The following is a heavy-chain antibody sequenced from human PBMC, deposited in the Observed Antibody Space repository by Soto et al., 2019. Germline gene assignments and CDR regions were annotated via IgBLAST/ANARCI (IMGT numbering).Heavy chain of an antibody. CDR3: AGARYCSSTSCYANFAY. J-gene: IGHJ4*02. CDR2: IIPIFGTA. V-gene: IGHV1-69*01. Sequence: QVQLVQSGAEVKKPGSSVKVSCKASGGTFSSYAISWVRQAPGQGLEWMGGIIPIFGTANYAQKFQGRVTITADESPRTASMELSSLRSEDTAGYYCAGARYCSSTSCYANFAYWGQGTLVTVSS. D-gene: IGHD2-2*01. CDR1: GGTFSSYA.